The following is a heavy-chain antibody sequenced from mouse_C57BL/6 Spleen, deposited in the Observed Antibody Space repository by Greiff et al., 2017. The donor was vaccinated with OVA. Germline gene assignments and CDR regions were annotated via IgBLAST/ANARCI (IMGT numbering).Heavy chain of an antibody. CDR2: IDPADSYT. Sequence: VQLQQSGAELVMPGASVKLSCKASGYTFTSYWMHWVKQRPGQGLEWIGQIDPADSYTNYNRKFKGKSTLTVDKSSSTAYMQLSSLTSEDSTVYYCASRGILSYDYDGYYAMDDWGQGTSVTVSS. J-gene: IGHJ4*01. D-gene: IGHD2-4*01. CDR3: ASRGILSYDYDGYYAMDD. CDR1: GYTFTSYW. V-gene: IGHV1-69*01.